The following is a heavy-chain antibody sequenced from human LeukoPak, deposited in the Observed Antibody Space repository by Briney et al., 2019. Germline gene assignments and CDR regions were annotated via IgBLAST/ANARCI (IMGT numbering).Heavy chain of an antibody. V-gene: IGHV4-34*01. Sequence: SETLSLTCAVYGGSFSGYYWSWIRQPPGKGLEWIGEINHSGSTNYNPSLKSRVTISVDTSKNQFSLKLSSVTAADTAVYYCAKGVLGYCSGGTCYPLDYWGQGTLVTVSS. CDR3: AKGVLGYCSGGTCYPLDY. CDR1: GGSFSGYY. CDR2: INHSGST. J-gene: IGHJ4*02. D-gene: IGHD2-15*01.